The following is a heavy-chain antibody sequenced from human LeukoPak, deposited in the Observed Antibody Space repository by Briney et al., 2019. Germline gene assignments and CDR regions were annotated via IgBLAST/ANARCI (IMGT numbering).Heavy chain of an antibody. CDR1: GRSFSIYY. J-gene: IGHJ4*02. CDR3: ARVMVRGVQYFDY. CDR2: IFTSGNT. D-gene: IGHD3-10*01. V-gene: IGHV4-4*07. Sequence: IPSETLSLTCTVSGRSFSIYYWTWLRQPAGKGLEWIGYIFTSGNTNYNPSLKSRVTISVDTSKNQFSLKLSSVTAADTAVYYCARVMVRGVQYFDYWGQGALVTVSS.